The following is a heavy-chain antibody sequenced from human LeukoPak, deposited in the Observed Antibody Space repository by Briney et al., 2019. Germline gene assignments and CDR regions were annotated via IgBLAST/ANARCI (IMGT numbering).Heavy chain of an antibody. V-gene: IGHV1-18*01. CDR2: ISTYNANT. D-gene: IGHD1-26*01. Sequence: ASVKVSCKASGYTFTSHAIRWMRQAPGQGLEWMGWISTYNANTNYAQKLQGRVTMTTDTSTNTVYMELRSLRFDDTAVYYSARDLAGIVGVTAWFDPWGQGTLVTVSS. CDR1: GYTFTSHA. J-gene: IGHJ5*02. CDR3: ARDLAGIVGVTAWFDP.